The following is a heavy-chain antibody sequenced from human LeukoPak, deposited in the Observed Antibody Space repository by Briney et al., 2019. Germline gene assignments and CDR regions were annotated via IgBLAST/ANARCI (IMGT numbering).Heavy chain of an antibody. J-gene: IGHJ4*02. CDR3: ARGRGFIGSSWYEQVPWPYYFDY. Sequence: PSETLSLTCAVYGGSFSGYYWSWIRQPPGKGLEWIGEINHSGSTNYNPSLKSRVTISVDTSKNQFSLKLSSVTAADTAVYYCARGRGFIGSSWYEQVPWPYYFDYWGQGTLVTVSS. CDR1: GGSFSGYY. D-gene: IGHD6-13*01. CDR2: INHSGST. V-gene: IGHV4-34*01.